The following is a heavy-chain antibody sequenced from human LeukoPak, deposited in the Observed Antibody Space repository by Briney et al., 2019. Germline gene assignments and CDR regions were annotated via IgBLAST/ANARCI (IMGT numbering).Heavy chain of an antibody. CDR3: AKFLPTHIVVANYYFDY. CDR2: ISGSGGST. J-gene: IGHJ4*02. Sequence: PGGSLRLSCAASGCTFSSYAMRWVRQAAGKGLEWVSAISGSGGSTYYADSVKGRFTISRDNSKNTLYLQMNSLRAEDTAVYYCAKFLPTHIVVANYYFDYWGQGTLVTVSS. D-gene: IGHD2-21*01. V-gene: IGHV3-23*01. CDR1: GCTFSSYA.